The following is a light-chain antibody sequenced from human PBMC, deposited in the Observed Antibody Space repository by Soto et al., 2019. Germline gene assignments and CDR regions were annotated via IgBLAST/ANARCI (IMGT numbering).Light chain of an antibody. CDR1: QSVSNY. CDR2: EAS. CDR3: QQRYRWLRT. J-gene: IGKJ2*01. Sequence: EIVLTQSPATLSLSPGERAILSCRASQSVSNYIAWYQQKPGQAPRLLMYEASNRPTGIPARFSGSGSGTYFTLTISSLEPEDFAVYYCQQRYRWLRTFGQGTKLEIK. V-gene: IGKV3-11*01.